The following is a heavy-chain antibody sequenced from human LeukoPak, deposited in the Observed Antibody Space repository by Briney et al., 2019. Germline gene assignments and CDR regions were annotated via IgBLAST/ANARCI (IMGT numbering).Heavy chain of an antibody. J-gene: IGHJ4*02. V-gene: IGHV4-34*01. CDR3: AREDSSGWYGGLVDY. Sequence: GSLRLSCAASRFTLSNAWMNWVRQPPGKGLEWIGEINHSGSTNYNPSLKSRVTISVDTSKNQFSLKLSSVTAADTAVYYCAREDSSGWYGGLVDYWGQGTLVTVPS. D-gene: IGHD6-19*01. CDR2: INHSGST. CDR1: RFTLSNAW.